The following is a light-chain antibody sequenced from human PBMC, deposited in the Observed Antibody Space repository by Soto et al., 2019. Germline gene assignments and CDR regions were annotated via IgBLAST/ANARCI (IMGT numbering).Light chain of an antibody. CDR1: QSMSSY. V-gene: IGKV1-39*01. CDR2: AAS. CDR3: QQSYSTLWT. Sequence: DIQMTQSPSSLSASVGDRVTITCRARQSMSSYLNWYQQKPGKAPKLLIYAASSLQSGVPSSFSGSGSGTDFTLTISSLQPEDFATYYCQQSYSTLWTFGQGTKVEIK. J-gene: IGKJ1*01.